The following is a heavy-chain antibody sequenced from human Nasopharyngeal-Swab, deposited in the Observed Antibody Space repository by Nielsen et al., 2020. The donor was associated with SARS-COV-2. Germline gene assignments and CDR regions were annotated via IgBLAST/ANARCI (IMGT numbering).Heavy chain of an antibody. CDR2: FDPEDGET. D-gene: IGHD6-6*01. V-gene: IGHV1-24*01. CDR3: ARGKDSSSSSRIWGYYGMDV. J-gene: IGHJ6*02. Sequence: WVRQAPGQGLEWMGGFDPEDGETIYAQKFQGRVTMTRDTSTSTVYMELSSLRSEDTAVYYCARGKDSSSSSRIWGYYGMDVWGQGTTVTVSS.